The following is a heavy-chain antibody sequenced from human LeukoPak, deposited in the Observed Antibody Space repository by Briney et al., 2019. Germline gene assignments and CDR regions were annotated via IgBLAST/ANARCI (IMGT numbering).Heavy chain of an antibody. J-gene: IGHJ3*02. D-gene: IGHD3-10*01. V-gene: IGHV1-2*02. Sequence: GASVKVSCKASGYTFTGYYMHWVRQAPGQGLEWMGWINPNSGGTNYAQKFQGRVTMTRDKSIRTAYMELNRLTSDDTAVYYCARNIWFGESADAFDIWGQGTMVTVSS. CDR2: INPNSGGT. CDR3: ARNIWFGESADAFDI. CDR1: GYTFTGYY.